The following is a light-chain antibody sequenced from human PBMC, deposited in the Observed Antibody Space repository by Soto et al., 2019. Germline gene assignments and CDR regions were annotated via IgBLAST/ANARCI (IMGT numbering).Light chain of an antibody. J-gene: IGKJ1*01. CDR1: QSISTY. CDR2: DVS. Sequence: DIQMTQSPSSLSASVGDRVTITCRASQSISTYLNWYQQKSGNAPKLLIYDVSTLQTGVPSRFSGRGSGTDFTLTISSLQPEDFATYYCQQSSISPRTCGQGTKVEIK. CDR3: QQSSISPRT. V-gene: IGKV1-39*01.